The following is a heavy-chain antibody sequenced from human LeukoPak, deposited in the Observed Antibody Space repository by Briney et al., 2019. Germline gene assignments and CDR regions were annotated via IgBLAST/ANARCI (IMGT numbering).Heavy chain of an antibody. CDR3: ARSPRGFLEWFWN. D-gene: IGHD3-3*01. CDR1: GFTFDDYG. J-gene: IGHJ4*02. V-gene: IGHV3-20*04. Sequence: PGGSLRLSRAASGFTFDDYGMSWARQAPGKGLEWVSGINWNGGSTGYADSVKGRFTISRDNAKNSLYLQMNSLRAEDAALYYCARSPRGFLEWFWNWGQGTLVTVSS. CDR2: INWNGGST.